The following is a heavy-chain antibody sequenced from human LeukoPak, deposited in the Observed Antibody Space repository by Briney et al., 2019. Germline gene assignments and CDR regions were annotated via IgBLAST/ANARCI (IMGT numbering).Heavy chain of an antibody. D-gene: IGHD4-17*01. CDR2: INYSGST. Sequence: SETLSLTCTVSGGSISSSDYYWAWIRQPPGKGLEWIGSINYSGSTYYNPSLKSRVTISVDTSKNQFSLKLSSVTAAGTAAYYCVREKSQNYGVNWFDPWGQGTLVTVSS. CDR3: VREKSQNYGVNWFDP. V-gene: IGHV4-39*02. CDR1: GGSISSSDYY. J-gene: IGHJ5*02.